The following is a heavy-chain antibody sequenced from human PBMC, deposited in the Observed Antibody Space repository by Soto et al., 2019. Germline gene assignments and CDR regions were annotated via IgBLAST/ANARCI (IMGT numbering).Heavy chain of an antibody. J-gene: IGHJ6*02. Sequence: SVKVSCKASGFTFTRSSVQWVRQARGQRLEWIGWIVVGSGNTNYAQKFQERVTITRDMSTSTAYMELSSLRSEDTAVCYCAAVKSDYYDSSGYYTNYYGMDVWGQGTTVTVSS. D-gene: IGHD3-22*01. CDR1: GFTFTRSS. CDR3: AAVKSDYYDSSGYYTNYYGMDV. V-gene: IGHV1-58*01. CDR2: IVVGSGNT.